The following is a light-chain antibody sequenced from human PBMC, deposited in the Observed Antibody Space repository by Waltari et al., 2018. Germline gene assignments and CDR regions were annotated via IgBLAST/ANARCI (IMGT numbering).Light chain of an antibody. CDR1: SSDVGGYNS. CDR3: SSQSSDNVVL. J-gene: IGLJ2*01. CDR2: DVS. V-gene: IGLV2-14*03. Sequence: QSALTQPASVSGSPGQSITISCTGTSSDVGGYNSVSWYQDHPGQAPNVIIYDVSDRPSGISARFSGSKSGNTASLTISGLQAEDEADYYCSSQSSDNVVLFGGGTKLTVL.